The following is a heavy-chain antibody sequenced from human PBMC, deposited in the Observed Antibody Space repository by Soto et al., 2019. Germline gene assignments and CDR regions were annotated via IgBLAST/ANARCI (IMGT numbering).Heavy chain of an antibody. CDR1: GFTFSSYA. J-gene: IGHJ4*02. CDR3: AKDLQPIAAAGYYFDY. V-gene: IGHV3-23*01. D-gene: IGHD6-13*01. CDR2: ISGSGGST. Sequence: GGSLRLSCAASGFTFSSYAMSWVRQAPGKGLEWVSAISGSGGSTYYADSVKGRFTISRDNSKNTLYLQMNSLRAEDMALYYCAKDLQPIAAAGYYFDYWGQGTLVTVSS.